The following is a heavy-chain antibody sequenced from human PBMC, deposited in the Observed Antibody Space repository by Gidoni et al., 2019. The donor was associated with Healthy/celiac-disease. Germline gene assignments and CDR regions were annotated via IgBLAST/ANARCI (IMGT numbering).Heavy chain of an antibody. CDR1: GFSLSNARMG. CDR3: ARIKRAHYDCWSGYSNWFDP. D-gene: IGHD3-3*01. CDR2: IFSNDEK. J-gene: IGHJ5*02. Sequence: QVTLKESGPVLVKPTETLTLTCTVSGFSLSNARMGVSWIRQPPGKALEWLAHIFSNDEKSYSTSLKSRLTISKDTSKSQVVLTMTNMDPVDTATYYCARIKRAHYDCWSGYSNWFDPWGQGTLVTVSS. V-gene: IGHV2-26*01.